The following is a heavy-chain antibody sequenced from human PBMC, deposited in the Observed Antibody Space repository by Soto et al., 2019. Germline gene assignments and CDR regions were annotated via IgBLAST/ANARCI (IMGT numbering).Heavy chain of an antibody. CDR1: GGSISSGGYY. CDR3: AREGGIVGATAADY. D-gene: IGHD1-26*01. Sequence: QVQLQESGPGLVKPSQTLSLTCTVSGGSISSGGYYWSWIRQHPGKGLEWIGYIYYSGSTYYNPSLKSRLTLSVDTSKNQFSLKLSSVTAADTAVYYCAREGGIVGATAADYWGQGTLVTVSS. CDR2: IYYSGST. V-gene: IGHV4-31*03. J-gene: IGHJ4*02.